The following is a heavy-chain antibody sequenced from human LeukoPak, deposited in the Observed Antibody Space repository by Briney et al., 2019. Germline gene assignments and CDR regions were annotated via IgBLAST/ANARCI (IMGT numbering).Heavy chain of an antibody. Sequence: ASVKVSCKASGYTFSSYDITWVRQAPGQGLEWMGWISPSSGNTNYVQNLQGRVSMTTDTSTSTVYMELRSLRSDDTAVYYCARYGGTNRSFDYWGPGTLVSVSS. D-gene: IGHD1-14*01. CDR2: ISPSSGNT. J-gene: IGHJ4*02. CDR3: ARYGGTNRSFDY. CDR1: GYTFSSYD. V-gene: IGHV1-18*01.